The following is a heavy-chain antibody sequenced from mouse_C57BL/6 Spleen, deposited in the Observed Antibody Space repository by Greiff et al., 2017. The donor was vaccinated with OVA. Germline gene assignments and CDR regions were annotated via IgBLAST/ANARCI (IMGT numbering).Heavy chain of an antibody. CDR2: ISGGGGNT. Sequence: EVQRVESGGGLVKPGGSLKLSCAASGFTFSSYTMSWVRQTPEKRLEWVATISGGGGNTYYPDSVKGRFTISRDNAKNTLYLQMSSLRSEDTALYYCARQSTVYAMDYWGQGTSVTVSS. CDR1: GFTFSSYT. CDR3: ARQSTVYAMDY. J-gene: IGHJ4*01. V-gene: IGHV5-9*01. D-gene: IGHD1-1*01.